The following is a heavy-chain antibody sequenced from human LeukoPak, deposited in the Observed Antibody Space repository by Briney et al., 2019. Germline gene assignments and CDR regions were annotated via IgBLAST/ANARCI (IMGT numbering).Heavy chain of an antibody. Sequence: GGSLRLSCAASGFSFSNYAMSWVRQAPGKGLEWVSSISGSGGNTYYADSVKGRFTISRDNSKNTLYLQMNSLRAEDTAVYYCAKDSYYYYIDVWGKGTTVTVSS. CDR1: GFSFSNYA. CDR2: ISGSGGNT. J-gene: IGHJ6*03. CDR3: AKDSYYYYIDV. V-gene: IGHV3-23*01.